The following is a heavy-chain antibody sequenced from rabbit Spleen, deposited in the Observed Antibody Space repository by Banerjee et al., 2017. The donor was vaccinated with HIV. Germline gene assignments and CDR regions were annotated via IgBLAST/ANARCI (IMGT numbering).Heavy chain of an antibody. V-gene: IGHV1S40*01. J-gene: IGHJ6*01. CDR2: IDSGSSGFT. CDR3: ARDSSSSFSSYGMDL. D-gene: IGHD1-1*01. Sequence: QSLEESGGDLVKPGTSLTLTCTASGDSFSASSYMCWVRQAPGKGLEWIACIDSGSSGFTYFASWAKGRFTISKTSSTTVTLQMTSLTAADTATYFCARDSSSSFSSYGMDLWGPGTLVTVS. CDR1: GDSFSASSY.